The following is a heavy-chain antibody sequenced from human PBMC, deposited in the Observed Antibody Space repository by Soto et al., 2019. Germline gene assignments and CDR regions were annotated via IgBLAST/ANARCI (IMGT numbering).Heavy chain of an antibody. CDR3: ASGRSSGWYPY. V-gene: IGHV4-59*08. D-gene: IGHD6-19*01. CDR1: GGSISSYY. Sequence: SETLSLTCTISGGSISSYYWSWLRQPPGKGLEWIGYIYYSGSTNYNPSLKSRVTISVDTSKNQFSLNLRSVTTADTAMYYCASGRSSGWYPYWGQGTLVTVSS. J-gene: IGHJ4*02. CDR2: IYYSGST.